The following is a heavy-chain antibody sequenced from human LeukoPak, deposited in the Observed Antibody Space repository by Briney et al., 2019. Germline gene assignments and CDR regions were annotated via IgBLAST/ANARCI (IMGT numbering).Heavy chain of an antibody. CDR3: ARNYYGSGSYPNYYYYMDV. D-gene: IGHD3-10*01. V-gene: IGHV4-38-2*02. CDR1: GYPISSGYY. CDR2: IYHSGST. J-gene: IGHJ6*03. Sequence: SETLSLTCTVSGYPISSGYYWGWIRQPPGKGLEWIGSIYHSGSTYYNPSLKSRVTISVDTSKNQFSLKLSSVTAADTAVYYCARNYYGSGSYPNYYYYMDVWGKGTTVTVSS.